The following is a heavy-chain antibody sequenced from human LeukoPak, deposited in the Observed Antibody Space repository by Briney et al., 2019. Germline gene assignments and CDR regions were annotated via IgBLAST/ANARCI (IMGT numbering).Heavy chain of an antibody. J-gene: IGHJ4*02. CDR3: ARVMSGVGYSYGLYFDY. CDR2: IYYSGST. D-gene: IGHD5-18*01. Sequence: PSETPSLTCTVSGGSISSGGYYWSWIRQHPGKGLEWIGYIYYSGSTYYNPSLKSRVTISVDTSKNQFSLKLSSVTAADTAVYYCARVMSGVGYSYGLYFDYWGQGTLVTVSS. CDR1: GGSISSGGYY. V-gene: IGHV4-31*03.